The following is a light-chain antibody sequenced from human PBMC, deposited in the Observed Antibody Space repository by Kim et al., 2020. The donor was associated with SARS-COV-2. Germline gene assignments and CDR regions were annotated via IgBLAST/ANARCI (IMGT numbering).Light chain of an antibody. Sequence: GQSITVSCTGSSSDVGANNFVSWYQQHPGKAPKLIIYDVNNRPSGVSNRFSGSKSGNTASLTISGLQAEDEADYYCSSYTSAGTWVFGGGTQLTVL. CDR3: SSYTSAGTWV. CDR2: DVN. J-gene: IGLJ3*02. V-gene: IGLV2-14*03. CDR1: SSDVGANNF.